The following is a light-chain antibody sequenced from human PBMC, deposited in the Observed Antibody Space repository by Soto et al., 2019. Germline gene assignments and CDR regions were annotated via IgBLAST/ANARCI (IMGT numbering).Light chain of an antibody. CDR2: DAS. CDR3: HQRSNWPPLT. CDR1: QSIGSY. V-gene: IGKV3-11*01. Sequence: EIVLTQSPATLSLSPGERATLSCRASQSIGSYLAWYQQKPGQAPRLLIYDASNRATGIPARFSGSGSGTDFPLTISSLEPEDFAVYYCHQRSNWPPLTFGGGTKVEIK. J-gene: IGKJ4*02.